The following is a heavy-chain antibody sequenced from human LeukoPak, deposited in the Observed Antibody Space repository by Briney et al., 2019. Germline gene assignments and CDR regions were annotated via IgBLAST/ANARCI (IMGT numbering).Heavy chain of an antibody. Sequence: GGSLRLSCAASGFTFSSYEMNWVRQAPGKGLEWVSYISSSGSTIYYADSVKGRFTISRDNAKNSLYLQMNSLRAEDTAVYYCVRDLQLLWDYWGQGTLVTVSS. V-gene: IGHV3-48*03. D-gene: IGHD2-2*01. CDR1: GFTFSSYE. CDR3: VRDLQLLWDY. J-gene: IGHJ4*02. CDR2: ISSSGSTI.